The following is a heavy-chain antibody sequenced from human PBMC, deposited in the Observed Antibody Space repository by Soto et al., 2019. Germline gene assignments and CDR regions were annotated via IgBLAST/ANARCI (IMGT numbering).Heavy chain of an antibody. CDR2: ISSNGGST. D-gene: IGHD3-10*01. CDR1: GFTFSSYA. J-gene: IGHJ6*03. CDR3: ARDHSQEAYYYGSGSYRIYYYYYMDV. V-gene: IGHV3-64*01. Sequence: GGSLRLSCAASGFTFSSYAMHWVRQAPGKGLEYVSAISSNGGSTYYANSVKGRFTISRDNSKNTLYLQMGSLRAEDMAVYYCARDHSQEAYYYGSGSYRIYYYYYMDVWGKGTTVTVSS.